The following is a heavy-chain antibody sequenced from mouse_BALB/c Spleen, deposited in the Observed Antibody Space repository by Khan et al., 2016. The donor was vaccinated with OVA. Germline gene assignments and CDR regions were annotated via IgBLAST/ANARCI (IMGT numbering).Heavy chain of an antibody. D-gene: IGHD2-3*01. CDR3: ARDGSRYNYAMDY. CDR1: GYSITSDYA. Sequence: QLEESGPGLVKPSQSLSLTCTVTGYSITSDYAWNWIRQFPGNKLEWMGYISYSGSTNYNPALKSRISITRDTSKNQFFLQLNSVTTEDTATYYCARDGSRYNYAMDYWGQGTSGTVPS. V-gene: IGHV3-2*02. J-gene: IGHJ4*01. CDR2: ISYSGST.